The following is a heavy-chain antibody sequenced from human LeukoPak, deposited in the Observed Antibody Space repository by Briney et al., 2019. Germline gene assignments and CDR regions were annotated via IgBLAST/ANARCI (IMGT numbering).Heavy chain of an antibody. Sequence: GGSLRLSCAASGFTFSSYSMNWVRQAPGKGLEWVSSISSSSSYIYYADSGKGRFTISRDNAKNSLYLQMNSLRAEDTAVYYCARGQQQLVPNWFDPWGQGTLVTVSS. CDR3: ARGQQQLVPNWFDP. V-gene: IGHV3-21*01. J-gene: IGHJ5*02. CDR1: GFTFSSYS. D-gene: IGHD6-13*01. CDR2: ISSSSSYI.